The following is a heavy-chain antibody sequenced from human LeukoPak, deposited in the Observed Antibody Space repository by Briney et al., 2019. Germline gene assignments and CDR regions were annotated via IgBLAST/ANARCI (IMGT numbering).Heavy chain of an antibody. CDR3: AVSLGYYGSGSYLPLDYYYYGMDV. J-gene: IGHJ6*02. V-gene: IGHV1-3*01. CDR1: GYTFTSYA. CDR2: INAGNGNT. Sequence: ASVTVSCKASGYTFTSYAMHWVRQAPGQRLEWMGWINAGNGNTKYSQKFQGRVTITRDTSASTAYMELSSLRSEDTAVYYCAVSLGYYGSGSYLPLDYYYYGMDVWGQGTTVTVSS. D-gene: IGHD3-10*01.